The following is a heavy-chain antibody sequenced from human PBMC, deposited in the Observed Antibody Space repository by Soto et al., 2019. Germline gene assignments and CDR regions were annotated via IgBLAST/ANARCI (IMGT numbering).Heavy chain of an antibody. CDR2: ISSSGSTK. D-gene: IGHD3-10*01. Sequence: GGSLRLSCAASGFTFSSYAMHWVRQAPGKGLEWVSYISSSGSTKYYADSVKGRFTISRDNAKNSLYLQMNSLRAEDTAVDYCAAVIIDNWFDPWGQGTLVTVPQ. V-gene: IGHV3-48*03. CDR1: GFTFSSYA. J-gene: IGHJ5*02. CDR3: AAVIIDNWFDP.